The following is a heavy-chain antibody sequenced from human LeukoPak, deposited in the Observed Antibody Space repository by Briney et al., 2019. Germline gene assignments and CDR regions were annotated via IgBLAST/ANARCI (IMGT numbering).Heavy chain of an antibody. J-gene: IGHJ6*02. CDR3: AKDRSDHDYVWTAHGMDV. Sequence: GGSLRLSCAASGFTFSSYWMHWVRQPPGKGPAWVSRINSDGSTTNYADSVKGRFTISRDNAKNTLYLQMNSLRAEDTALYYCAKDRSDHDYVWTAHGMDVWGQGTTVTVSS. CDR1: GFTFSSYW. CDR2: INSDGSTT. V-gene: IGHV3-74*01. D-gene: IGHD3-16*01.